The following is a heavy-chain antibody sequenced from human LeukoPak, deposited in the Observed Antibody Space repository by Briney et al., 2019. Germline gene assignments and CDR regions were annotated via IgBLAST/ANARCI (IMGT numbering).Heavy chain of an antibody. Sequence: ASVKVSCKASGYTFTSYGISWVRQAPGQGLEWMGWISAYNGNTNYAQKLQGRVTMTTDTSTSTAYMELRSLRSDDTAVYYCARDSLAYCGGDCYPIPGVFDPWGQGTLVTVSS. D-gene: IGHD2-21*02. CDR2: ISAYNGNT. J-gene: IGHJ5*02. CDR1: GYTFTSYG. V-gene: IGHV1-18*01. CDR3: ARDSLAYCGGDCYPIPGVFDP.